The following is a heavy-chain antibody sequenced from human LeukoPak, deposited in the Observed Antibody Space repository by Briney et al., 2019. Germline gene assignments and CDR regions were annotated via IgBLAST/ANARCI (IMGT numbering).Heavy chain of an antibody. CDR1: VYSFTIFG. Sequence: ASVKVSFKSSVYSFTIFGINWVWLRNGQGLGLVWWVDPNSGTTGHARKFQGRVTMTRSTSISTAYMELSSLRSEDTAVYFCARSRGVLGGGFDSFNIWGQGTRVTVSS. CDR2: VDPNSGTT. V-gene: IGHV1-8*01. CDR3: ARSRGVLGGGFDSFNI. J-gene: IGHJ3*02. D-gene: IGHD3-16*01.